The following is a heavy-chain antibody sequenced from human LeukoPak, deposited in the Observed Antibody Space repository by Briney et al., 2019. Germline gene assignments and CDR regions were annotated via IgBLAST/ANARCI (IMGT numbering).Heavy chain of an antibody. CDR2: ITPSDGA. CDR3: ARDRCGDGFAHFDY. D-gene: IGHD5-24*01. J-gene: IGHJ4*02. CDR1: GYTFTAYA. Sequence: ASVKVSCKSSGYTFTAYALHWVRQAPGQGLEWMGWITPSDGANYAQKFQGRVTMTRDTSMSTAYMDLNRLTSDDTAVYFCARDRCGDGFAHFDYWGQGTLSPSPQ. V-gene: IGHV1-2*02.